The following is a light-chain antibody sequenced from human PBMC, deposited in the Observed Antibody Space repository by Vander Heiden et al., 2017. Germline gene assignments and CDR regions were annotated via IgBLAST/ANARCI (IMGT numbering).Light chain of an antibody. Sequence: DIQMTPSPSSLSASVGDRVSITCRASQSISSYLNWYQQKPGKAPKLLIYAASSLQSGVPSTFSGSGSGTDFTLTISRLQPEDFATYYCQQSDSTPYTFGQGTKLEIK. J-gene: IGKJ2*01. CDR2: AAS. V-gene: IGKV1-39*01. CDR3: QQSDSTPYT. CDR1: QSISSY.